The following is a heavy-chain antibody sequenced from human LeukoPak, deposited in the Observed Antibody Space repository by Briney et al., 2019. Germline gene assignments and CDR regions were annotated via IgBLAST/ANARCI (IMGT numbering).Heavy chain of an antibody. D-gene: IGHD5-18*01. J-gene: IGHJ4*02. Sequence: KFQGRVTITRDTSASTAYMELSSLRPEDTAVYYCARAASEIQLWCDYWGQGTLVTVSS. V-gene: IGHV1-3*01. CDR3: ARAASEIQLWCDY.